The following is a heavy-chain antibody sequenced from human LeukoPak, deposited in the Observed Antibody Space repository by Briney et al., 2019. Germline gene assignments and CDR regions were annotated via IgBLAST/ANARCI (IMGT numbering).Heavy chain of an antibody. CDR2: INSDGSSE. J-gene: IGHJ4*02. D-gene: IGHD3-22*01. CDR3: VRDTFYDRSGYYYLHY. V-gene: IGHV3-74*01. Sequence: PGGSLRLSCEASGYAFSSYWMHWVRQAPGKGLVWVSRINSDGSSENFADSVKGRFTIPRDNAKNKLYLQMSSLRAEDTAVYYCVRDTFYDRSGYYYLHYWGQGTLVTVSS. CDR1: GYAFSSYW.